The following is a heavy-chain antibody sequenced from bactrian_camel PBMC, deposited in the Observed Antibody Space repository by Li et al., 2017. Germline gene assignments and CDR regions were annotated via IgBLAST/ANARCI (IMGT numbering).Heavy chain of an antibody. CDR2: IKSDDGTT. J-gene: IGHJ4*01. V-gene: IGHV3S25*01. Sequence: QLVESGGGLVQPGGSRTLSCAVSGFTFSSYRMYWVRQAPGKGFEWVSSIKSDDGTTYYADSVKDRFTISRDNAKNAAHLQMNSLKPEDSAVYYCSAQRWGTTAIQNLVNVTSSSCGYNYWAQGTQVTVS. CDR1: GFTFSSYR. D-gene: IGHD1*01. CDR3: SAQRWGTTAIQNLVNVTSSSCGYNY.